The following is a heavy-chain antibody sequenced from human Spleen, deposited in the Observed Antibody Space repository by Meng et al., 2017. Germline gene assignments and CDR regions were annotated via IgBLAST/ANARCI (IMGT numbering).Heavy chain of an antibody. J-gene: IGHJ4*02. D-gene: IGHD3-22*01. V-gene: IGHV1-46*01. CDR1: GYSFTNYY. CDR3: ARGGENYYDSSGYPDY. CDR2: INPSGGST. Sequence: QVELGQSGTEVKKPGASVKVSCKASGYSFTNYYIHWVRQAPGQGLEWMGIINPSGGSTSYAQKFQGRVTMTRDTSTSTVYMELSSLRSEDTAVYYCARGGENYYDSSGYPDYWGQGTLVTVSS.